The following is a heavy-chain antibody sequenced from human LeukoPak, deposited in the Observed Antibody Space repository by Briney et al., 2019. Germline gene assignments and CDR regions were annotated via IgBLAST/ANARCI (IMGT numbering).Heavy chain of an antibody. D-gene: IGHD3-3*01. V-gene: IGHV4-38-2*02. CDR2: IYHSGST. Sequence: PSETLSLTCTVSGYSISSGYYWGWVRQPPGKGLEWVASIYHSGSTYYNPSLKSRVTISVDTSKNQFSLNLSSVTAADTAVYYCARDGRIRFPVTNRFDPWGQGTLVIVSS. CDR1: GYSISSGYY. J-gene: IGHJ5*02. CDR3: ARDGRIRFPVTNRFDP.